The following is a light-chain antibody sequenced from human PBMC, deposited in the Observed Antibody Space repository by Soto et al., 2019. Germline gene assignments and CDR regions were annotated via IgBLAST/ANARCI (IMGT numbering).Light chain of an antibody. J-gene: IGKJ5*01. CDR2: DAS. Sequence: EVVLTQSPVTLSLSPGERATLSCRASQSVSSYLAWYQQKPGQAPRLLIYDASNRATDIPARFSGSGSGTDFTLTISSLEPEDSAVYYGQQRMRWPPITVGQGTRLEIK. V-gene: IGKV3-11*01. CDR3: QQRMRWPPIT. CDR1: QSVSSY.